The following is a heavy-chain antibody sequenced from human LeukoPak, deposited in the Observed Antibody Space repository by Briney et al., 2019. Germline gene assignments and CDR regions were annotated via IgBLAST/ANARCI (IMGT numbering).Heavy chain of an antibody. CDR1: GYTFTGYY. D-gene: IGHD3-9*01. J-gene: IGHJ4*02. CDR2: INPNSGGT. CDR3: ARSDVLRHFDWLSY. V-gene: IGHV1-2*02. Sequence: GASVKVSCKASGYTFTGYYMHWVRQAPGQGLEWMGCINPNSGGTNYAQRFQGRVTMTRDTSMSTAYMELSRLTSGDTAVYYCARSDVLRHFDWLSYWGQGTLVAVSS.